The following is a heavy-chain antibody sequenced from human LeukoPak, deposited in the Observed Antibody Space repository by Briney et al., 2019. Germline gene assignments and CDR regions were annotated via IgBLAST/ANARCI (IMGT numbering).Heavy chain of an antibody. CDR3: ARVPTNWYFDL. CDR1: GYSINSGYY. CDR2: IYHSGST. J-gene: IGHJ2*01. D-gene: IGHD1-14*01. Sequence: SETLSLTCTVSGYSINSGYYWGWIRQPPGRGLEWIGSIYHSGSTYYNPSLKSRVTISVDTSKNQFSLKLSSVTAADTAVYYCARVPTNWYFDLWGRGTLVTVSS. V-gene: IGHV4-38-2*02.